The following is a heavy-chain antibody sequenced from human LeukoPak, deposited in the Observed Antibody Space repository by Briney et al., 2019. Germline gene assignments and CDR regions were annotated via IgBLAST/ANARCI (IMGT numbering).Heavy chain of an antibody. V-gene: IGHV1-2*02. CDR2: INPNSGGT. CDR1: GYTFTGYY. D-gene: IGHD3-22*01. J-gene: IGHJ4*02. CDR3: ARGRYDSSGYYLIDY. Sequence: PGASVKVSCKASGYTFTGYYMHWVRQAPGQGLELMGWINPNSGGTNSAQQFQGRVTMTRDASISTAYMELSRLRSDDTAVYYCARGRYDSSGYYLIDYWGRGTLVTVSS.